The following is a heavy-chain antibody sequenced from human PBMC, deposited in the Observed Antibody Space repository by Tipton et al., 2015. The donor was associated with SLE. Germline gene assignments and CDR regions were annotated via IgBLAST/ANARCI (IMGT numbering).Heavy chain of an antibody. CDR3: AKGRGSLIYYYGMDD. D-gene: IGHD3-10*01. V-gene: IGHV3-9*01. CDR1: GFTFDDYA. J-gene: IGHJ6*02. CDR2: IGWNSGSI. Sequence: SLRLSCAASGFTFDDYAMHWVRQAPGKGLEWVSGIGWNSGSIDYADSVKGRFTISRDDAKNSLYLQMNSLRDEDTALYFCAKGRGSLIYYYGMDDWGQGTTVTVSS.